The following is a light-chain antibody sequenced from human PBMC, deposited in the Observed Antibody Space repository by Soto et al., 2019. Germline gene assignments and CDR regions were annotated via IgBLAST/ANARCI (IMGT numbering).Light chain of an antibody. V-gene: IGKV3-20*01. CDR1: ESISRDY. CDR2: GAS. Sequence: DIVLTQSPATLPLSPGQRATLSCRASESISRDYLAWYQQRLGQAPRLLIYGASSGATGIPDRFSGSGSGTDFTLTISRLEPEDFGINYCQQYGGVPYTFGQGTKVDIK. CDR3: QQYGGVPYT. J-gene: IGKJ2*01.